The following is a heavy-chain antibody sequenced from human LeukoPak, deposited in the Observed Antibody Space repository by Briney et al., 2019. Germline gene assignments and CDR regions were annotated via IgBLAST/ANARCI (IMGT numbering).Heavy chain of an antibody. CDR3: ARVGRAARRDYYYMDV. CDR1: GYTFTGYY. CDR2: INPNSGGT. J-gene: IGHJ6*03. Sequence: GASVKVSCKASGYTFTGYYMHWVRQAPGQGLEWMGWINPNSGGTNYAQKFQGRVTMTRDTSISTAYMELSRLRSDDTAVYYCARVGRAARRDYYYMDVWGKGTTVTVSS. D-gene: IGHD6-6*01. V-gene: IGHV1-2*02.